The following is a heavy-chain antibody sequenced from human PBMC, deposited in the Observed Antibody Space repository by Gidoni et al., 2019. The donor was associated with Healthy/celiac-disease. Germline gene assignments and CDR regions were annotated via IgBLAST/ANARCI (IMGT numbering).Heavy chain of an antibody. J-gene: IGHJ3*02. D-gene: IGHD3-10*01. CDR1: GFTFSSYS. CDR3: ARDGGVRGDDAFDI. Sequence: EVQLVESGGGLVKPGGSLRLSCAASGFTFSSYSMNWVRQAPGKGLEWVSSISSSSSYIYYADSVKGRFTISRDNAKNSLYLQMNSLRAEDTAVYYCARDGGVRGDDAFDIWGQGTMVTVSS. V-gene: IGHV3-21*01. CDR2: ISSSSSYI.